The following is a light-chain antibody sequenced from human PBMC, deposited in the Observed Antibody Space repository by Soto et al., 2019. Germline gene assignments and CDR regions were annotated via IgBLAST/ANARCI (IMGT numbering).Light chain of an antibody. CDR2: GAS. CDR3: QQYGSSPLT. J-gene: IGKJ4*01. V-gene: IGKV3-20*01. CDR1: QSVSSSS. Sequence: EIVFTQSPGTLSLSPGERATLSCRASQSVSSSSLAWYQQKPGQAPRLLIYGASSRATGIPDRFSGGGSGTDFTLSISRLEPEDFAVYYCQQYGSSPLTFGGGTKV.